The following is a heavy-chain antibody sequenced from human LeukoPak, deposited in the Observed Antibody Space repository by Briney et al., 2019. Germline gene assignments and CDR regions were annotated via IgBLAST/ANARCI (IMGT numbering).Heavy chain of an antibody. CDR1: GGSISSGDYY. Sequence: SQTLSLTGTVSGGSISSGDYYWSWIRQPPGKGLEWIGYIYYSGSTYYNPSLKSRVTISVDTSKNQFSLKLSSVTAADTAVYHCAREGSSWPIDYWGQGTLVTVSS. CDR2: IYYSGST. J-gene: IGHJ4*02. V-gene: IGHV4-30-4*08. CDR3: AREGSSWPIDY. D-gene: IGHD6-13*01.